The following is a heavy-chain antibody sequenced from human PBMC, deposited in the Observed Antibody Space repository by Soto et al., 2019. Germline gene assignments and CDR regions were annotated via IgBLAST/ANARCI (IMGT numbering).Heavy chain of an antibody. CDR2: IKSKTDGGTT. J-gene: IGHJ4*02. D-gene: IGHD6-6*01. V-gene: IGHV3-15*01. CDR3: TTDLGSIAARTDFDY. CDR1: GFTFSNAW. Sequence: GGSLRLSCAASGFTFSNAWMSWVRQAPGKGLEWVGRIKSKTDGGTTDYAAPVKGRFTISRDDSKNTLYLQMNSLKTEDTAVYYCTTDLGSIAARTDFDYWGQGTLVTVSS.